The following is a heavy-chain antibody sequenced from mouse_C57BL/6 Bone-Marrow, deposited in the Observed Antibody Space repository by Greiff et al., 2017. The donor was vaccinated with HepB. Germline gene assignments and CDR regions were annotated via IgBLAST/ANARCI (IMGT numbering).Heavy chain of an antibody. CDR2: IYPRSGNT. D-gene: IGHD2-2*01. Sequence: VQLQQSGAELARPGASVKLSCKASGYTFTSYGISWVKQRTGQGLEWIGEIYPRSGNTYYNEKFKGKATLTADKSSSTAYMELRSLTSEDSAVYVCARSRGALWLRRRQYYFDYWGQGTTLTVSS. CDR1: GYTFTSYG. J-gene: IGHJ2*01. V-gene: IGHV1-81*01. CDR3: ARSRGALWLRRRQYYFDY.